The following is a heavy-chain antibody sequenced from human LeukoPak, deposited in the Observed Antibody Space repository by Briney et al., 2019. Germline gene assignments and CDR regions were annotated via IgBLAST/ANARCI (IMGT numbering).Heavy chain of an antibody. Sequence: PGGSLRLSCAASGFTFSSYAMRWVRQAPGKRLEWVAVISYDGSNKYYADSVKGRFTISRDNSKNTLYLQMNSLRAEDTAVYYCASSHSSSWYYFDYWGQGTLVTVSS. D-gene: IGHD6-13*01. CDR1: GFTFSSYA. CDR3: ASSHSSSWYYFDY. J-gene: IGHJ4*02. CDR2: ISYDGSNK. V-gene: IGHV3-30-3*01.